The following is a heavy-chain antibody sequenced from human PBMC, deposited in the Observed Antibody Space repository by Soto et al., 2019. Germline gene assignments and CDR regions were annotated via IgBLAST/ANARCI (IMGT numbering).Heavy chain of an antibody. CDR2: IIPIFGTA. CDR3: ARFLPDSMIVVSTRYGMDV. V-gene: IGHV1-69*13. Sequence: ASVKVSCKASGGTFSSYAISWVRQAPGQGLEWMGGIIPIFGTANYAQKFQGRVTITADESTSTAYMELSSLRSEDTAVYYCARFLPDSMIVVSTRYGMDVWGQGTTVTVS. CDR1: GGTFSSYA. J-gene: IGHJ6*02. D-gene: IGHD3-22*01.